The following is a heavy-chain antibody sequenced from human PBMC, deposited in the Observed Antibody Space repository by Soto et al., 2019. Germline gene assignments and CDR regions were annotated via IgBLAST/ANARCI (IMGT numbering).Heavy chain of an antibody. D-gene: IGHD6-13*01. J-gene: IGHJ4*02. Sequence: QVQLVESGGGVVQPGRSLRLSCAASGFTFGNFGIHWVRQAPGKGLEWVADISNDGSRRYYADYVKGRVTISRDNSKNTLYLQMDSLRAEDTAVYFCARGCSGGTNCFYFDFWGQGILVTVSS. CDR3: ARGCSGGTNCFYFDF. V-gene: IGHV3-30*03. CDR1: GFTFGNFG. CDR2: ISNDGSRR.